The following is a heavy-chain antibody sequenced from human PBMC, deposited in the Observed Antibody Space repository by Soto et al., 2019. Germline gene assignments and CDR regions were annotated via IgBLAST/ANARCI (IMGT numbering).Heavy chain of an antibody. CDR1: GGSISSYY. Sequence: QVQLQESGPGLVKPSATLSLTCTVSGGSISSYYWSWIRQPAGQGLEWIGRIYTSGSTNYNPSLKSRVTMSVETSKSQFSLKLSSVTAGDTAVYFCARDFGLPLRFDPWGQGTLVTVSS. D-gene: IGHD3-10*01. CDR2: IYTSGST. CDR3: ARDFGLPLRFDP. J-gene: IGHJ5*02. V-gene: IGHV4-4*07.